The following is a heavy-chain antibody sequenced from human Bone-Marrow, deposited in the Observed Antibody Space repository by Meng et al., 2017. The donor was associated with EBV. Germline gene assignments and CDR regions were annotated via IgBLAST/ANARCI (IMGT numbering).Heavy chain of an antibody. J-gene: IGHJ4*02. CDR2: IWYDGSNK. CDR1: GFTFSSYG. V-gene: IGHV3-33*01. Sequence: QVQLVESGGGVVQPGRSLRLSCAASGFTFSSYGMHWVRQAPGKGLEWVAVIWYDGSNKYYADSVKGRFTISRDNSKNTLYLQMNSLRAEDTAVYYCARRRRVGATFDYYGQGTLVTVSS. CDR3: ARRRRVGATFDY. D-gene: IGHD1-26*01.